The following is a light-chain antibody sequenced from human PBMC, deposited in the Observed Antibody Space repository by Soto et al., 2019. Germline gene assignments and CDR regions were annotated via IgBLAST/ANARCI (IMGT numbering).Light chain of an antibody. CDR3: QQSYSTPTWT. Sequence: DIQMTQSPSSLSASVGDRVTITCRASQSIVTYLNWYLQKPGKAPKLLIYAASNLQSGVPSRFSGSGSGTDFTLTISSLQPEDFATYFCQQSYSTPTWTFGKGTKV. V-gene: IGKV1-39*01. CDR1: QSIVTY. CDR2: AAS. J-gene: IGKJ1*01.